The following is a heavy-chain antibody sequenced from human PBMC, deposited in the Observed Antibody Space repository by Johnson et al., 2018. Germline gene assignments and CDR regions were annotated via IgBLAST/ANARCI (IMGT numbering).Heavy chain of an antibody. CDR3: ARGRQDDFCSGYYHDAFDI. Sequence: RLVESGGGLVQPGGSLGLSCAASEFTFSDHSMDWVRPAPGQGLAWVGRTRNKANSYTTEYAASVKGRFTISRADSKNSLYLQMNSLKTEDTAVYYCARGRQDDFCSGYYHDAFDIWGQGTMVTVSS. V-gene: IGHV3-72*01. CDR2: TRNKANSYTT. D-gene: IGHD3-3*01. CDR1: EFTFSDHS. J-gene: IGHJ3*02.